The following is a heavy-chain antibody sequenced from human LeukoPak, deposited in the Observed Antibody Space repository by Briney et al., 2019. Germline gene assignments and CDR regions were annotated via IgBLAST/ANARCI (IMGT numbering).Heavy chain of an antibody. CDR2: IFYSGST. CDR1: GGSISSYY. J-gene: IGHJ3*02. D-gene: IGHD2-2*01. Sequence: SETLSLTCTVSGGSISSYYWSWIRQPPGKGLEWIGYIFYSGSTNYNPSLESRVTMSVDTSKNQFSLKLRSVTAADTAVYYCARPGVGSGCYGAFDIWGQGTLVIVSS. CDR3: ARPGVGSGCYGAFDI. V-gene: IGHV4-59*08.